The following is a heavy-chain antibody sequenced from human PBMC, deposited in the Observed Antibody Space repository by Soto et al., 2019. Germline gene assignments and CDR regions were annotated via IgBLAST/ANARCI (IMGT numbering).Heavy chain of an antibody. J-gene: IGHJ4*02. D-gene: IGHD1-20*01. CDR2: ISSDGKNK. V-gene: IGHV3-30*04. CDR1: GITLSSYA. Sequence: QVQLVESGGDVVQPGTSLRLSCEGSGITLSSYAMHWVRQAPGKGLEWVAVISSDGKNKYYADSVKGRFSISRDSSKNAMYLQVNSLRTEDTAVYYCAGGTPIISGTTGGYWGQGTLVTVSS. CDR3: AGGTPIISGTTGGY.